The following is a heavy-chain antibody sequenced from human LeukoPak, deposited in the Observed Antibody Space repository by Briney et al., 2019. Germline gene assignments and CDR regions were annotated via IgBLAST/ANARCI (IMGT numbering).Heavy chain of an antibody. D-gene: IGHD6-19*01. Sequence: GGSLRLSCAASGFTFSGYAMSWVRQAPGKGLEWVSAISGSGGSTYYADSVKGRFTISRNNSKNTLYLQMNSLRAEDTAVYYCAKDLAVAGTRSFDYWGQGTLVTVSS. CDR2: ISGSGGST. CDR3: AKDLAVAGTRSFDY. CDR1: GFTFSGYA. V-gene: IGHV3-23*01. J-gene: IGHJ4*02.